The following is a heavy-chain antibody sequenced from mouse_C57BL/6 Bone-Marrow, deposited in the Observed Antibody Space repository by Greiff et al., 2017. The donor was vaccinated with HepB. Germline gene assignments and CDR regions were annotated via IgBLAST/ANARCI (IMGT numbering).Heavy chain of an antibody. CDR2: IYIGNGYT. CDR1: GYTFTSYG. CDR3: ARNPSYPKTYWYFDV. J-gene: IGHJ1*03. V-gene: IGHV1-58*01. Sequence: EVQRVESGAELVRPGSSVKMSCKTSGYTFTSYGINWVKQRPGQGLEWIGYIYIGNGYTEYNEKFKGKATLTSDTSSSTAYMQLSSLTSEDSAIYFCARNPSYPKTYWYFDVWGTGTTVTVSS. D-gene: IGHD2-10*01.